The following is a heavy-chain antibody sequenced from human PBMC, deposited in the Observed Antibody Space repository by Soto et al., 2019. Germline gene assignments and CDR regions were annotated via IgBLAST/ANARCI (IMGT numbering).Heavy chain of an antibody. CDR2: IIPILGIA. V-gene: IGHV1-69*02. CDR3: ESTYRHWGYGMDV. D-gene: IGHD7-27*01. Sequence: QVQLVQSGAEVKKPGSSVKVSCKASGGTFSSYTISWVRQAPGQGLEWMGRIIPILGIANYAQKFQGRVTITADKSTSTAYMELSSLRSEDTAVYYCESTYRHWGYGMDVWGQGTTVTVSS. CDR1: GGTFSSYT. J-gene: IGHJ6*02.